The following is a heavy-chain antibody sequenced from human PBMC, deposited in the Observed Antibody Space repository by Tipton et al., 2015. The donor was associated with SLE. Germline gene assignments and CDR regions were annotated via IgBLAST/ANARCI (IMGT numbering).Heavy chain of an antibody. D-gene: IGHD3-22*01. Sequence: QLVQSGAEVKKPGESLKISCETSGYTFIHYWIGWVRQMPGKGLEWMGIIYPGDSDTRYSPSFQGQVTISADKSISTAYLQWSSLKASDTAMYYCARHITHTYYYDSSGYSYFDYWGQGTLVTVSS. CDR2: IYPGDSDT. V-gene: IGHV5-51*01. J-gene: IGHJ4*02. CDR1: GYTFIHYW. CDR3: ARHITHTYYYDSSGYSYFDY.